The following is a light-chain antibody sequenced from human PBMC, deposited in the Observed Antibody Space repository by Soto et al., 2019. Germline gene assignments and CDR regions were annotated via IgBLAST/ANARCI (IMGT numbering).Light chain of an antibody. CDR2: KVT. V-gene: IGLV2-8*01. J-gene: IGLJ2*01. CDR1: SSDVGGYNF. Sequence: QSALTQPPSASGSPGQSVTISCAGTSSDVGGYNFVSWYQHHPGKGPKLMIYKVTKRPSGVPDRFSGSKSGNTASLTVSGLQTEDEADYYCSSYAGSNILFGGGTKLTVL. CDR3: SSYAGSNIL.